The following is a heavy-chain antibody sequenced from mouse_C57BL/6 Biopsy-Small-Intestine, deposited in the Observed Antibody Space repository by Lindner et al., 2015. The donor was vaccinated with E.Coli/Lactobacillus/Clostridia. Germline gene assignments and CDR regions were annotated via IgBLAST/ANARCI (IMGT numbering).Heavy chain of an antibody. CDR3: TRRSLDGYFFDY. Sequence: VQLQESGGDLLKPGGSLKLSCAASGFTFSDYGMHWVRQAPEKGLEWFAYISSGSSTTYYADAVKGRFTVSRDNARNTLFLQMTSLRSEDTAMYYCTRRSLDGYFFDYWGQGTTLTVSS. CDR2: ISSGSSTT. D-gene: IGHD2-3*01. J-gene: IGHJ2*01. V-gene: IGHV5-17*01. CDR1: GFTFSDYG.